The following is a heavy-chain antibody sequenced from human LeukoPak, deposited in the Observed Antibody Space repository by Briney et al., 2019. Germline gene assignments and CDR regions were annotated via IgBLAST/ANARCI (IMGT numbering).Heavy chain of an antibody. D-gene: IGHD4-17*01. CDR2: ISAYNGNT. V-gene: IGHV1-18*04. CDR3: ARGATPYGDYPFDY. CDR1: GYTFTSYF. Sequence: ASVKVSCKASGYTFTSYFMHWVRQAPGQGLEWMGRISAYNGNTNYAQKLQGSVTMTTDTSTSTAYMELRSLRSDDTAVYYCARGATPYGDYPFDYWGQGTLVTVSS. J-gene: IGHJ4*02.